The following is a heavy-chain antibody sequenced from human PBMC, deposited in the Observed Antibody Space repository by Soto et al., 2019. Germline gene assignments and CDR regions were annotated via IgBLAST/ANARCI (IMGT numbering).Heavy chain of an antibody. J-gene: IGHJ4*02. CDR3: ARAANGDFSHFDY. CDR2: IWYDGSKK. Sequence: GGSLRLSCAASGFTFSSYGMHWVRQAPGKGLEWVAIIWYDGSKKYYGDSVKGRFTISRDNSKNTLYLQMNSLRAVDTAVYFCARAANGDFSHFDYWGQGMLVTVSS. D-gene: IGHD4-17*01. V-gene: IGHV3-33*01. CDR1: GFTFSSYG.